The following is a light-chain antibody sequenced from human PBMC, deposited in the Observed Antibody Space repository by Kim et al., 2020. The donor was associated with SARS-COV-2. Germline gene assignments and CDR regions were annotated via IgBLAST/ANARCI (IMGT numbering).Light chain of an antibody. J-gene: IGKJ4*01. CDR1: QSINAY. Sequence: DIQMTKSPSSLAASVGDRVTITCRASQSINAYLNWYQQKPGKAPKLLIYAASTLQSGVPSRFSGSGPGTDFTLTINSLQTEDFATYYCQQSHTAPLLTFGGGTKVDIK. CDR2: AAS. V-gene: IGKV1-39*01. CDR3: QQSHTAPLLT.